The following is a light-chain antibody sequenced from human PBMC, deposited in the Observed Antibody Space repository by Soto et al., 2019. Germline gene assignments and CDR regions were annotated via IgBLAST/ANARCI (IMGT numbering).Light chain of an antibody. CDR3: QQREDWPRA. V-gene: IGKV3-11*01. J-gene: IGKJ4*01. CDR2: DAS. Sequence: IVLTQSPATLSLSPGERATLSCRASQSVGDYLGWYQQKPGQAPRLLIYDASQRATGVPARFSSSGSGTDFTLTISILEPEDLAIYYCQQREDWPRACGGGTKVEFK. CDR1: QSVGDY.